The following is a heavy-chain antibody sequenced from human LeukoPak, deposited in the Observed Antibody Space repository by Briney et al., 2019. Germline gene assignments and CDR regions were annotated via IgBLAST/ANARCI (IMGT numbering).Heavy chain of an antibody. D-gene: IGHD3-9*01. V-gene: IGHV4-39*01. J-gene: IGHJ6*03. CDR2: IYYSGST. CDR1: GGSISSSSYY. Sequence: SETLSLTCTVSGGSISSSSYYWGWIRQPPGKGLEWIGSIYYSGSTYYNPSLKSRVTISVDTSKNQFSLKLSSVTAADTAVYYCARRARAAIDILTGYRSVYYYYMDVWGKGTTVTVSS. CDR3: ARRARAAIDILTGYRSVYYYYMDV.